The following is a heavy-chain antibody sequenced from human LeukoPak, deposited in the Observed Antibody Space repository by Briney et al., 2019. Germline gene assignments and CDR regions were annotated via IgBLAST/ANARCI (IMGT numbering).Heavy chain of an antibody. V-gene: IGHV3-64*01. Sequence: GGSLRLSCAAPGFAFRTYAMHWVRQAPGKGLEYVSGISSNGGTTNYANSVKGRFTISRDNSKNTLYLQMGSLRPEDMAVYYCARVYIAGMTGHYSLDYWGQGTLLTVSS. CDR3: ARVYIAGMTGHYSLDY. D-gene: IGHD3-9*01. CDR2: ISSNGGTT. CDR1: GFAFRTYA. J-gene: IGHJ4*02.